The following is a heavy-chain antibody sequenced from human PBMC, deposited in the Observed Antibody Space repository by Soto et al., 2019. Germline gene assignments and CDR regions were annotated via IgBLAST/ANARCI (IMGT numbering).Heavy chain of an antibody. J-gene: IGHJ4*02. V-gene: IGHV3-30*03. CDR1: GFTFSHYG. CDR3: ARYSGKYQGPIDY. Sequence: QVQLVESGGGVVQPGRSLRLSCAASGFTFSHYGIHWVRQAPGKGLEWLAVISYDGSNKHYADSVKGRFTVSRVNSKNTLYLQMNSLSAEDTAVYFCARYSGKYQGPIDYWGQGTLVTVSS. CDR2: ISYDGSNK. D-gene: IGHD1-26*01.